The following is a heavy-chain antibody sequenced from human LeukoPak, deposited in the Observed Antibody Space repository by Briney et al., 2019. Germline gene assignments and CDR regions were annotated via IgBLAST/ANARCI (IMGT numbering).Heavy chain of an antibody. CDR2: ISGSGGST. V-gene: IGHV3-23*01. CDR1: GFTFSSYE. D-gene: IGHD5-18*01. Sequence: GGSLRLSCAASGFTFSSYEMNWVRQAPGKGLEWVSAISGSGGSTYYADSVKGRFTISRDNSKNTLYLQMNSLRAEDTAVYYCAKVGPTAMVSYYYYYIDVWGKGTTVTVSS. J-gene: IGHJ6*03. CDR3: AKVGPTAMVSYYYYYIDV.